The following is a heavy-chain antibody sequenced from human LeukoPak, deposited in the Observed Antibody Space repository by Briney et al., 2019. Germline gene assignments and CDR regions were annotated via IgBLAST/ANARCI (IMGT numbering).Heavy chain of an antibody. CDR1: GFTFSDHF. Sequence: PGGSLRLSCATSGFTFSDHFMDWVRQAPGKGLEWVGRIRKRPNSYTTEYAASVQGRFTISRDNSKNTLYLQMNSLRAEDTAVYYCARLLLWFGESLDYWGQGTLVTVSS. V-gene: IGHV3-72*01. J-gene: IGHJ4*02. CDR3: ARLLLWFGESLDY. CDR2: IRKRPNSYTT. D-gene: IGHD3-10*01.